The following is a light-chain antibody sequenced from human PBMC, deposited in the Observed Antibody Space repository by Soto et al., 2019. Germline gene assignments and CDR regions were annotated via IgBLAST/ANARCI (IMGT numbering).Light chain of an antibody. Sequence: QSVLTQSSSASASLGSSVKLTCTLSGGHSSYIIAWHQQQPGKAPRYLMKLEGSGSYNKGSGVPDRFSGSSSGADRYLTISNLQSEDEADYYCETWDSNTRVFGGGTKVTVL. CDR2: LEGSGSY. CDR1: GGHSSYI. J-gene: IGLJ3*02. CDR3: ETWDSNTRV. V-gene: IGLV4-60*03.